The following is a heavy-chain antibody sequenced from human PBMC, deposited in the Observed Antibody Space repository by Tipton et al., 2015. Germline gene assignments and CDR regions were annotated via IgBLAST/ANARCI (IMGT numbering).Heavy chain of an antibody. V-gene: IGHV4-39*02. CDR3: ARRAQYRSSSAYYYGMDV. Sequence: TLSLTCTVSGGSISSSTSYWAWIRQPPGKGLEWIGDIYYSGSTYYNPSLKSRVPISVDTSKNHFSLNLTSVTAADRAVYYCARRAQYRSSSAYYYGMDVWGQGTTVTVSS. CDR2: IYYSGST. D-gene: IGHD6-6*01. J-gene: IGHJ6*02. CDR1: GGSISSSTSY.